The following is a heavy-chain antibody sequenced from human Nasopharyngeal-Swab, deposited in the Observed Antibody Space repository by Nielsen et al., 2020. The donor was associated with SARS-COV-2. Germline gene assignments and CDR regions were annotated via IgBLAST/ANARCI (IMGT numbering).Heavy chain of an antibody. CDR3: AREIASYYYDSSGYYYPDYYYYGMDV. CDR1: GGSISTCY. V-gene: IGHV4-59*12. CDR2: IYYSGST. J-gene: IGHJ6*02. Sequence: SETLSLTCTVFGGSISTCYWSWIRQAPGKGLEWIGYIYYSGSTNYNPSLKSRVTISVDTSKNQFSLKLSSVTAADTAVYYCAREIASYYYDSSGYYYPDYYYYGMDVWGQGTTVTVSS. D-gene: IGHD3-22*01.